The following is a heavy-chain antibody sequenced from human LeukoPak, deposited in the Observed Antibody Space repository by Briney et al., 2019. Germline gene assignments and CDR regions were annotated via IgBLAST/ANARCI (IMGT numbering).Heavy chain of an antibody. J-gene: IGHJ4*02. CDR1: GYTFTGYY. CDR3: ATFMKDTAMVF. CDR2: INPNSGGT. D-gene: IGHD5-18*01. V-gene: IGHV1-2*02. Sequence: ASVKVPCKASGYTFTGYYMHWVRQAPGQGLEWMEWINPNSGGTNYAQKFQGRVTMTRDTSISTAYMELSRLRSDDTAVYYCATFMKDTAMVFWGQGTLVTVSS.